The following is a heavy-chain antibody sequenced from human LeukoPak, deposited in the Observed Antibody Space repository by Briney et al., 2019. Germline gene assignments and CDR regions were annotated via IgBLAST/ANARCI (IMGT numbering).Heavy chain of an antibody. J-gene: IGHJ5*02. CDR1: RFTFSSYA. V-gene: IGHV3-23*01. D-gene: IGHD3-10*01. Sequence: GGSLRLSCAASRFTFSSYAMSWVRQAPGKGLEWVSAISGSGGSTYYADSVKGRFTISRDNSKNTLYLQMNSLRAEDTAVYYCAKEPRPLLWFGELSSWFDPWGQGTLVTVSS. CDR2: ISGSGGST. CDR3: AKEPRPLLWFGELSSWFDP.